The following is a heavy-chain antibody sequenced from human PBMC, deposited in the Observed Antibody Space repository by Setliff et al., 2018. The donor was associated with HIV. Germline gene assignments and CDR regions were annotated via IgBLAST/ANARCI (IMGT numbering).Heavy chain of an antibody. CDR2: IYTNGYT. CDR3: ARLPRVTMGNYLYYFDY. CDR1: GGSISSGSYY. D-gene: IGHD1-7*01. J-gene: IGHJ4*02. V-gene: IGHV4-61*09. Sequence: PSETLSLTCSVSGGSISSGSYYWTWIRQPAGKGPEWIGHIYTNGYTNYNPSLKSRVTISVDTSKNQFSLKLSSVTAADTAVYYCARLPRVTMGNYLYYFDYWGQGTLVTVSS.